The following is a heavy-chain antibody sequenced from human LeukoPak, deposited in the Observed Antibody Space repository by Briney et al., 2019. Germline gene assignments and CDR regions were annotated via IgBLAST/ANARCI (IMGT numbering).Heavy chain of an antibody. D-gene: IGHD6-19*01. V-gene: IGHV1-2*02. CDR1: GYTFIDYY. Sequence: DSVKVSCKASGYTFIDYYMHWVRQAPGQGLEWIGWINPNGGATDYAQNFQGRVTLTRDTYISTAYMELSSLRSDDTAVYYCARSGYNSGWAFDFWGQGTLVTVSS. J-gene: IGHJ4*02. CDR3: ARSGYNSGWAFDF. CDR2: INPNGGAT.